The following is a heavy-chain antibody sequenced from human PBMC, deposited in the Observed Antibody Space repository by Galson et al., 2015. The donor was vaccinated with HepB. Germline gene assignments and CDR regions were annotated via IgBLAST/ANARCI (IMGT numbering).Heavy chain of an antibody. CDR2: IWYDGSNK. D-gene: IGHD6-25*01. J-gene: IGHJ6*02. CDR1: GFTFSSYG. CDR3: ARDSIAASGMDV. Sequence: SLRLSCAASGFTFSSYGMHWVRQAPGKGLEWVAVIWYDGSNKYYADSVKGRFTISRDNSKNTLYLQMNSLRAEDTAVYYCARDSIAASGMDVWGQGTTVTVSS. V-gene: IGHV3-33*01.